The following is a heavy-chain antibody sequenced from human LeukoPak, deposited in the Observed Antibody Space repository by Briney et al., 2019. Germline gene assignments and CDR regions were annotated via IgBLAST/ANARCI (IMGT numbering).Heavy chain of an antibody. CDR3: ARDDIAAAGTAIDY. Sequence: GASVKVSCKASGYTFTSCGISWVRQAPGQGLEWMGWISAYNGNTNYAQKLQGRVTMTTDTSTSTAYMELRSLRSDDTAVYYCARDDIAAAGTAIDYWGQGTLVTVSS. CDR2: ISAYNGNT. CDR1: GYTFTSCG. D-gene: IGHD6-13*01. J-gene: IGHJ4*02. V-gene: IGHV1-18*01.